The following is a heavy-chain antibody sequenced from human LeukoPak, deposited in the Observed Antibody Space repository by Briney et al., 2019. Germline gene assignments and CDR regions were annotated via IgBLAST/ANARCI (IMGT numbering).Heavy chain of an antibody. CDR3: AVSLTTGYYYYYMDV. D-gene: IGHD4-11*01. CDR1: GYTFISYD. Sequence: ASVKASCKASGYTFISYDINWVRQVTGQGLEWMGWMNPNSGNTGYAQKFQGRVTITRNTSISTAFMELSSLRSEDTAVYYCAVSLTTGYYYYYMDVWGKGTTVTVSS. CDR2: MNPNSGNT. J-gene: IGHJ6*03. V-gene: IGHV1-8*03.